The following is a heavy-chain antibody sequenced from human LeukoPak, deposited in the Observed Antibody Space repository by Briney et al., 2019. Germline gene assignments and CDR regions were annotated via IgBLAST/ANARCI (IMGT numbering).Heavy chain of an antibody. CDR2: IYYSGST. CDR3: ARLRGVVPAASKRFDP. J-gene: IGHJ5*02. D-gene: IGHD2-2*01. CDR1: GGSISSYY. Sequence: SETLSLTCTVSGGSISSYYWSWIRQPPGKGLEWIGYIYYSGSTNYNPSLKSRVTISVDTSKNQFSLKLSSVTAADTAVYYCARLRGVVPAASKRFDPWGQGTLVTASP. V-gene: IGHV4-59*01.